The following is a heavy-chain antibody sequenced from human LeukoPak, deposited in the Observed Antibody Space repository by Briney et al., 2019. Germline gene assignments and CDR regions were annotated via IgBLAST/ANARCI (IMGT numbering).Heavy chain of an antibody. Sequence: ASVKVPCKASGYTFTGYYMHWVRQAPGQGLEWMGWINPNSGGTNYAQKFQGRVTMTRDTSISTAYMELSRLRSDDTAVYYCASLSQFDVKSDAFDIWGQGTMVTVSS. J-gene: IGHJ3*02. V-gene: IGHV1-2*02. CDR3: ASLSQFDVKSDAFDI. D-gene: IGHD3-10*02. CDR2: INPNSGGT. CDR1: GYTFTGYY.